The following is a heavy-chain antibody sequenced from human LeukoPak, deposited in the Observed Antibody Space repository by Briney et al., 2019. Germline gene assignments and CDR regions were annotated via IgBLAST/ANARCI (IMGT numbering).Heavy chain of an antibody. D-gene: IGHD3-16*01. CDR3: ARNLGGAQGDDAFDI. Sequence: ASVKVFCKASGYTFTGYYMHWVRQAPGQGLEWMGWINPNSGGTNYAQKFQGRVTNTADESTSTAYMALSSLRSEDTAVYYCARNLGGAQGDDAFDIWGQGTMVTVSS. CDR2: INPNSGGT. V-gene: IGHV1-2*02. CDR1: GYTFTGYY. J-gene: IGHJ3*02.